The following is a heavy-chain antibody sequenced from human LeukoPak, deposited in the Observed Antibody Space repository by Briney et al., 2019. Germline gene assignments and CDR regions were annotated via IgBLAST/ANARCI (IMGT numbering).Heavy chain of an antibody. J-gene: IGHJ4*02. Sequence: ASVKVSCKASGYTFTSYAMNWVRQAPGQGLEWMGIINPSGGSTSYAQKFQGRVTMTRDMSTSTVYMELSSLRSEDTAVYYCARDRSSKGGATSSLIAYYFDYWGQGTLVTVSS. D-gene: IGHD1-26*01. CDR1: GYTFTSYA. CDR2: INPSGGST. V-gene: IGHV1-46*01. CDR3: ARDRSSKGGATSSLIAYYFDY.